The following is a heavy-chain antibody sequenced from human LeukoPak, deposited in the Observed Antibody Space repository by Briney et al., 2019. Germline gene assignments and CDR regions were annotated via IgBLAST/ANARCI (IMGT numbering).Heavy chain of an antibody. CDR2: ISYDGSNK. CDR1: GFTFSSYA. CDR3: ASPHYYDSSGPDYFDY. J-gene: IGHJ4*02. V-gene: IGHV3-30*04. Sequence: GGSLRLSCAATGFTFSSYAMHWVRQAPGKGLEWMAVISYDGSNKYYADPVKGRFTISRDNSKNTLYLQMNSLRAEDTAVYYCASPHYYDSSGPDYFDYWGQGILVTVSS. D-gene: IGHD3-22*01.